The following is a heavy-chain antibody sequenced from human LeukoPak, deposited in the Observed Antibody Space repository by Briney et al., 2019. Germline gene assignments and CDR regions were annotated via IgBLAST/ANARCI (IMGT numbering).Heavy chain of an antibody. CDR2: IYPRDGST. Sequence: ASVKVSCKASGYTFTSNYIQWVRQAPGQGLEWMGMIYPRDGSTSYAQKFQGRVTVTRDTSTSTVHMELSGLRSADTAVYYCARDQEGFDYWGQGTLVTVSS. CDR1: GYTFTSNY. CDR3: ARDQEGFDY. J-gene: IGHJ4*02. V-gene: IGHV1-46*01.